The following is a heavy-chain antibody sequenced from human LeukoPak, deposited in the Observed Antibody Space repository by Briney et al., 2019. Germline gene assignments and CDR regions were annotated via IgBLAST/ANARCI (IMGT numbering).Heavy chain of an antibody. CDR1: GGSFSGYY. CDR2: INHSGST. J-gene: IGHJ6*04. CDR3: ARGGKSIAARPLDV. D-gene: IGHD6-6*01. Sequence: SETLSLTCAVYGGSFSGYYWSWIRQPPGKGLEWIGEINHSGSTNYNPSLKSRVTISVDTSKNQFSLKLSSVTAADTAVYYCARGGKSIAARPLDVWGKGTTVTVSS. V-gene: IGHV4-34*01.